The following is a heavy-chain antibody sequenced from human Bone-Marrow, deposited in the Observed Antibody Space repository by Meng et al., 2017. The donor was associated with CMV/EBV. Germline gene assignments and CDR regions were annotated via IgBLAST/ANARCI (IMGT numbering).Heavy chain of an antibody. Sequence: GSLRLSCTVSGASVRSGGHYWSWIRQPPGKGLEWIGYLYNSGNTYYNPSLKSRVTISGDTSKNQFSLKLSSVTAADTAVYYCASDRLGIQFDYWGQGTLVTVSS. CDR1: GASVRSGGHY. CDR3: ASDRLGIQFDY. D-gene: IGHD6-13*01. J-gene: IGHJ4*02. CDR2: LYNSGNT. V-gene: IGHV4-61*08.